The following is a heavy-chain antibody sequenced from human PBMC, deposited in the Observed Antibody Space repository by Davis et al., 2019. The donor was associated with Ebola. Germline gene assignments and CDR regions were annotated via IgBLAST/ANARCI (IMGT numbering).Heavy chain of an antibody. V-gene: IGHV4-30-2*01. Sequence: MPSETLSLTCAVSGGSISSGGYSWSWIRQPPGKGLEWLGYIYHSGSTYYNPSLKSRVTISVDRSKNQFSLKLSSVTAADTAVYYCARESPTYYYDSSGYSAYWYFDLWGRGTLVTVSS. D-gene: IGHD3-22*01. J-gene: IGHJ2*01. CDR1: GGSISSGGYS. CDR3: ARESPTYYYDSSGYSAYWYFDL. CDR2: IYHSGST.